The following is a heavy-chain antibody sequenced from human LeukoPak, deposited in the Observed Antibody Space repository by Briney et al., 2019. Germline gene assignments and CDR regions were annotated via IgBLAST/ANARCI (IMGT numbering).Heavy chain of an antibody. J-gene: IGHJ6*03. CDR1: GGTFSSYA. D-gene: IGHD6-13*01. CDR2: IIPIFGTA. CDR3: ARAPRAPKAGGGFNPWYGHYYMDV. V-gene: IGHV1-69*05. Sequence: GASVKVSCKASGGTFSSYAISWVRQAPGQGLEWMGGIIPIFGTANYAQKFQGRVTITTDESTSTAYMELSSLRSEDTAVYYCARAPRAPKAGGGFNPWYGHYYMDVWGKGTTVTVSS.